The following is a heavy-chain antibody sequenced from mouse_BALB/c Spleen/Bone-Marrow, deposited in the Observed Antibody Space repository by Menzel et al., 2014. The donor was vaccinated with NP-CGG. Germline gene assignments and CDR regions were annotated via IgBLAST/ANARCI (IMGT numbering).Heavy chain of an antibody. CDR1: GFTFSNYW. J-gene: IGHJ3*01. CDR3: TTGFAY. Sequence: LQQSGGGLVQPGGSMKLSCVASGFTFSNYWMNWVRQSPEKGLEWVAEIRLKSNNYATHYAESVKGKFTISRDDSKSSVYLQMNNLRAEDTGIYYCTTGFAYWGQGTLVTVSA. V-gene: IGHV6-6*02. CDR2: IRLKSNNYAT.